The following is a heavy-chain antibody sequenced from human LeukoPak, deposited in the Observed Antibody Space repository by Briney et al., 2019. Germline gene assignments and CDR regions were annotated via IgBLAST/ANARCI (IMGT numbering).Heavy chain of an antibody. Sequence: SETLSLTCTVSGGSISSYYWSWFRQPPGKGLEWIGYIYYSGSTNYNPSLKSRVTISIDTSKNQFSLRLSSVTAADTAVYYCARPANPPYYAMDVWGQGTTVTVSS. CDR3: ARPANPPYYAMDV. CDR2: IYYSGST. D-gene: IGHD4/OR15-4a*01. CDR1: GGSISSYY. J-gene: IGHJ6*02. V-gene: IGHV4-59*01.